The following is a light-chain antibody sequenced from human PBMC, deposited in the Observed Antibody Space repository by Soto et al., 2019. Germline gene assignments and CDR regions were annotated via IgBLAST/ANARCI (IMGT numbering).Light chain of an antibody. CDR3: QQYGSSPPT. V-gene: IGKV3-20*01. Sequence: EIVLTPSPGTLSLSPGERATLSCRASQSVSSNYLAWYQQKPGQAPRLLIYGASSRATGIPDRFSGSGSGTDFTLTISRLEPEDFAVYYCQQYGSSPPTFGQGTRLEIK. J-gene: IGKJ5*01. CDR1: QSVSSNY. CDR2: GAS.